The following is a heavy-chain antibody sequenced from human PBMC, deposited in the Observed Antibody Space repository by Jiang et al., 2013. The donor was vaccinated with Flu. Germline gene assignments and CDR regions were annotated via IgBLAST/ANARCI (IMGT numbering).Heavy chain of an antibody. CDR2: ISGHNGDT. CDR1: GYTFTSYG. V-gene: IGHV1-18*01. D-gene: IGHD1-26*01. Sequence: GAEVKKPGASVKVSCKASGYTFTSYGISWVRQAPGQGLEWMGWISGHNGDTRYPQNLQGRVTMTTDTSTSTAYMELRSLTSDDTAVYYCAREVGHSHQYVVFFDNVGPGNLVTVS. CDR3: AREVGHSHQYVVFFDN. J-gene: IGHJ4*03.